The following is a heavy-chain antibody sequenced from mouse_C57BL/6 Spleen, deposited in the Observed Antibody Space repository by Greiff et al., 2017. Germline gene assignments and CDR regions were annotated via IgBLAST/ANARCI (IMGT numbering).Heavy chain of an antibody. CDR1: GYPFTSYW. D-gene: IGHD2-3*01. J-gene: IGHJ2*01. CDR2: INPSNGGT. V-gene: IGHV1-53*01. CDR3: ATGGGLYAPRY. Sequence: QVQLKQPGTELVKPGASVKLSCKASGYPFTSYWMHWVKQRPGQGLEWIGNINPSNGGTNYNEKFKSKATLTVDKSSSTAYMQLSSLTSEDSAVYSCATGGGLYAPRYWGQGTTLTVSS.